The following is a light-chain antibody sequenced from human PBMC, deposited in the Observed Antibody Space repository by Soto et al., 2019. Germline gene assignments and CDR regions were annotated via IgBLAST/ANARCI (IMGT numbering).Light chain of an antibody. J-gene: IGLJ3*02. CDR3: AAWDGDLNGWV. V-gene: IGLV1-44*01. CDR1: SSNIGANT. Sequence: QSVLTQPPSASGTPGQRVTISCSGSSSNIGANTVNWFQHLPGTAPKLLIYSLNQRPSGVPDRFSGSKSGTSASLAISGLQSEDEADYYCAAWDGDLNGWVFGGGTQLTVL. CDR2: SLN.